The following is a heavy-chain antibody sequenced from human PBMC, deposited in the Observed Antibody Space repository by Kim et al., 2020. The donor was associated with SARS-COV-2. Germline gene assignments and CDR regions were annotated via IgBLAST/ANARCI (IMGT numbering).Heavy chain of an antibody. CDR1: GGSISSSSYY. V-gene: IGHV4-39*01. J-gene: IGHJ4*02. Sequence: SETLSLTCTVSGGSISSSSYYWGWIRQPPGKGLEWIGSIYYSGSTYYNPSLKSRVTISVDTSKNQFSLKLSSVTAADTAVYYCARHSRIVVVPAAILAWGQGTLGTVAS. D-gene: IGHD2-2*01. CDR3: ARHSRIVVVPAAILA. CDR2: IYYSGST.